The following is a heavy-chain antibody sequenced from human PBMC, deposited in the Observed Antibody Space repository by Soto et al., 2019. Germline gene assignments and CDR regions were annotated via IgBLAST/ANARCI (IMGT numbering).Heavy chain of an antibody. Sequence: QVQLVQSGAEVKKPGASVKVSCKASGYTFTSYYMHWVRQAPGQGLEWMGIINPSGGSTSYAQKFQGRVTMTRDTSTSTVYMELSSLRSEDTAVYYCARALCSSTSCYAGSAGYYYYGMDVWGQGTTVTVPS. CDR2: INPSGGST. V-gene: IGHV1-46*03. D-gene: IGHD2-2*01. CDR1: GYTFTSYY. J-gene: IGHJ6*02. CDR3: ARALCSSTSCYAGSAGYYYYGMDV.